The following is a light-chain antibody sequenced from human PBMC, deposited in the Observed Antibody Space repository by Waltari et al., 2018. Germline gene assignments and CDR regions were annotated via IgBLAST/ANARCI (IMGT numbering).Light chain of an antibody. CDR1: QSVSDNY. Sequence: EIVLTQSPGTLSLSPGESATLSCRASQSVSDNYLARYQHKPGQAPIRVIYDASTRATGIPDRFSGSGSGTDFTLTISRLEPEDFAVYYCQQYGSSPRTFGQGTKVEIK. J-gene: IGKJ1*01. CDR2: DAS. CDR3: QQYGSSPRT. V-gene: IGKV3-20*01.